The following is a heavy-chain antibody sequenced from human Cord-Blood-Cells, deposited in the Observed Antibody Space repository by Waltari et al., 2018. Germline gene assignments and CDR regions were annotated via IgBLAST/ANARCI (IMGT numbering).Heavy chain of an antibody. CDR1: GFTFDDYG. CDR2: INWNGGRT. Sequence: EVQLVESGGGVVRPGGSLRLSCAASGFTFDDYGMSWVRQAPGKGREWGSCINWNGGRTGYADSVKGRFTISRDNAKNSLYLQMNSLRAEDTALYHCARDGELGAFDIWGQGTMVTVSS. J-gene: IGHJ3*02. D-gene: IGHD7-27*01. V-gene: IGHV3-20*01. CDR3: ARDGELGAFDI.